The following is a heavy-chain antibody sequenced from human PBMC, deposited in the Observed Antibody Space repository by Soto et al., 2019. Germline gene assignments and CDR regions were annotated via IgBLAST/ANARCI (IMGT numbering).Heavy chain of an antibody. CDR1: GFMFSAYT. Sequence: GVLRLSCAASGFMFSAYTMNWVRQAPGKGLEWLSSISDDSSYIDYADSLRGRFTVSRDNARNSLYLQIDSLGVEDTAVYYCATPYYFNHWGPGTLVTVSS. CDR3: ATPYYFNH. CDR2: ISDDSSYI. V-gene: IGHV3-21*06. D-gene: IGHD3-16*01. J-gene: IGHJ1*01.